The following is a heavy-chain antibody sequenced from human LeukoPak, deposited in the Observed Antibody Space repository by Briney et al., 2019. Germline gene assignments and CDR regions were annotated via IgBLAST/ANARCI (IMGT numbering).Heavy chain of an antibody. V-gene: IGHV3-9*01. J-gene: IGHJ5*02. Sequence: GGSLRLSCAASGFTFDDYAMHWVRQAPGKGLEWVSGISWNGGSIGYADSVKGRFTISRDNAKNSLYLQMNSLRAEDTALYYCAKAPYPNYYDSSGYYYPNWFDPWGQGTLVTVSS. D-gene: IGHD3-22*01. CDR2: ISWNGGSI. CDR3: AKAPYPNYYDSSGYYYPNWFDP. CDR1: GFTFDDYA.